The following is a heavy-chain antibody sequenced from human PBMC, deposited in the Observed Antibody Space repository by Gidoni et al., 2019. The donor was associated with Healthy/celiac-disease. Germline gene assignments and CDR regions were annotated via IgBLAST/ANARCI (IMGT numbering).Heavy chain of an antibody. D-gene: IGHD6-13*01. Sequence: QVQLVQSGAEVKKPGSSVQVSCKASGGTFSSYAISWVRQAPGQGLEWMGRIIPILGIANYAQKFQGRVTITADKSTSTAYMELSSLRSEDTAVYYCAREEAAVLKFDPWGQGTLVTVSS. CDR3: AREEAAVLKFDP. V-gene: IGHV1-69*04. CDR1: GGTFSSYA. J-gene: IGHJ5*02. CDR2: IIPILGIA.